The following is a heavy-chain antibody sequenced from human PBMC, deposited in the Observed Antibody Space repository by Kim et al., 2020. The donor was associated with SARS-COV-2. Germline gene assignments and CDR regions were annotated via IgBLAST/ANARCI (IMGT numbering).Heavy chain of an antibody. CDR1: GGTFSSYA. Sequence: SVKVSCKASGGTFSSYAISWVRQAPGQGLEWMGGIIPIFGTANYAQKFQGRVTITADESTSTAYMELSSLRSEDTAVYYCARGEVAAAGTYYYYGMDVWGQGTTVTVSS. CDR2: IIPIFGTA. V-gene: IGHV1-69*13. D-gene: IGHD6-13*01. J-gene: IGHJ6*02. CDR3: ARGEVAAAGTYYYYGMDV.